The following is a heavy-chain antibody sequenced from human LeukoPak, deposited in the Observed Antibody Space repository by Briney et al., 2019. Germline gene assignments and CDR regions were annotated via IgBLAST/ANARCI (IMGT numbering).Heavy chain of an antibody. CDR2: IIPIFGSA. CDR3: ARAYMTATRHFDY. V-gene: IGHV1-69*01. CDR1: GETFSSYT. D-gene: IGHD2-21*02. J-gene: IGHJ4*02. Sequence: SVKVSRKASGETFSSYTISWVRQAPGQGLEWMGGIIPIFGSANYAQKFQGRVTITADESTSTAYMELSSLRSEDTAMYYCARAYMTATRHFDYWGQGTLVTVSS.